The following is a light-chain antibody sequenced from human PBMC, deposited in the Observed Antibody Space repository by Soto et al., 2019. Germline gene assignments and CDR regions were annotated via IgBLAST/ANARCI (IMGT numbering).Light chain of an antibody. CDR1: QPIKTW. CDR2: TAS. J-gene: IGKJ3*01. V-gene: IGKV1-12*02. CDR3: QQAASFPFT. Sequence: DIQLTQSPASVSAAVGDRINISCRASQPIKTWLAWYQQKPGKGPKLLIYTASTLETGVPSRFSGSGSGTDFTITISSLQPEDAVIYSCQQAASFPFTFGPGAKV.